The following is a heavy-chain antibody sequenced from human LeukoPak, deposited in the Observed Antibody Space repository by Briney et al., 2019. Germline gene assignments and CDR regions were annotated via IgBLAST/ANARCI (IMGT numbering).Heavy chain of an antibody. J-gene: IGHJ3*02. Sequence: RSGGSLRLSCAASGFTFDDYAMSWVRQAPGKGLEWVSGINWNGGSTGYVDSVKGRFAISRDNAKNSLYLQMNSLRGEDTALYYCARDAHFGGVFDIWGQGTMVTVSS. CDR2: INWNGGST. V-gene: IGHV3-20*04. CDR3: ARDAHFGGVFDI. D-gene: IGHD2-21*01. CDR1: GFTFDDYA.